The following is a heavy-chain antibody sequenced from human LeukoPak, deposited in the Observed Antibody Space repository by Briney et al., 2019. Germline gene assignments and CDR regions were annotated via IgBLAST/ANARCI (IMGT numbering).Heavy chain of an antibody. D-gene: IGHD3-22*01. V-gene: IGHV5-51*01. Sequence: GESLKISCKGSGYSFTSYWIGWVRQMPGKGLEWMGIIFPGDSDTRYSPSFRGQVTISADKSISTAYLQWSSLKASDTAMYYCATRLDGSGYYPGLGYWGQGTLVTVSS. CDR2: IFPGDSDT. CDR1: GYSFTSYW. CDR3: ATRLDGSGYYPGLGY. J-gene: IGHJ4*02.